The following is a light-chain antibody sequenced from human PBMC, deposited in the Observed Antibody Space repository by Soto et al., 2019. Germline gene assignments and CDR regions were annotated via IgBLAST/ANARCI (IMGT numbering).Light chain of an antibody. CDR2: EVS. J-gene: IGLJ1*01. CDR1: SSDVGGYNY. V-gene: IGLV2-14*01. CDR3: TSYTSISLYV. Sequence: QSALTQPASVSVSPGQSITMSCTGTSSDVGGYNYVSWYQQHPGKAPKLMIYEVSNRPSGVSNRFSGSKSGNTASLTISGLQAVDEADYYCTSYTSISLYVFGTGTKVTVL.